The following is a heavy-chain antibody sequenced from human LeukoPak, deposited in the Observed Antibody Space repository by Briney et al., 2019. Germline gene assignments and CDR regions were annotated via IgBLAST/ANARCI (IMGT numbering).Heavy chain of an antibody. J-gene: IGHJ3*01. V-gene: IGHV4-39*07. CDR2: IFYSGST. D-gene: IGHD2-2*01. CDR1: GGSISTSRYY. Sequence: SETLSLTCTVSGGSISTSRYYWGWVRQPPGKGLEWIGNIFYSGSTYYCPSLKSRVTISLDTSRNQFSLKLNSVTAADTAVYYCGKSIGCVLVVIWGQGRMVTVSS. CDR3: GKSIGCVLVVI.